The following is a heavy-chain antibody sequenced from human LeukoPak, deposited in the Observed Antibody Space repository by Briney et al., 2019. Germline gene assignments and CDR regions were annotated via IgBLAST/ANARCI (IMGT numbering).Heavy chain of an antibody. J-gene: IGHJ4*02. V-gene: IGHV1-2*02. CDR2: INPNSGGT. CDR3: AKVWSPSGWFWGYFDY. CDR1: GYTFTGYY. Sequence: ASVKVSCKASGYTFTGYYMHWVRQAPGQGLEWMGWINPNSGGTNYAQKFQGRVTMTRDTSISTAYMELNSLRAEDTAVYYCAKVWSPSGWFWGYFDYWGQGTLVTVSS. D-gene: IGHD6-19*01.